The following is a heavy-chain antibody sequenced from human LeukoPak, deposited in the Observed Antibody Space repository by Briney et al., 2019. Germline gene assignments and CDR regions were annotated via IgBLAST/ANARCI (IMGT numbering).Heavy chain of an antibody. CDR2: ISSSSSYI. CDR1: GFSFSSYA. V-gene: IGHV3-21*01. CDR3: ARFNWNYHYFDY. D-gene: IGHD1-7*01. J-gene: IGHJ4*02. Sequence: GGSLRLSCAASGFSFSSYAMSWVRQAPGKGLEWVSSISSSSSYIYYADSVKGRFTISRDNAKNSLYLQMNSLRAEDTAVYYCARFNWNYHYFDYWGQGTLVTVSS.